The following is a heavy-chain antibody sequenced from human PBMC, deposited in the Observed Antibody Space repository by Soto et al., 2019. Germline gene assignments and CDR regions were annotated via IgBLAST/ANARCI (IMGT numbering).Heavy chain of an antibody. CDR3: AREFRTGTVDY. J-gene: IGHJ4*02. CDR2: IWHDGSNK. D-gene: IGHD1-1*01. Sequence: ESGGGVVQPGRSLRLSCAASGFTLSTYVMHWVRQAPGKGPEWVAVIWHDGSNKYYADSVKGRFTISRDNSKNPLDLQMNSLRAEDTAVYYCAREFRTGTVDYWGQGTLVTVSS. CDR1: GFTLSTYV. V-gene: IGHV3-33*01.